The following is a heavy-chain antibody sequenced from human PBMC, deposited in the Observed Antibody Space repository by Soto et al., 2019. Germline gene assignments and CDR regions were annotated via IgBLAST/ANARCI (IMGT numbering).Heavy chain of an antibody. V-gene: IGHV3-23*01. CDR1: GFTFSGYA. D-gene: IGHD3-22*01. CDR3: ARDTGALTYYYDRSGGYNGMDV. J-gene: IGHJ6*02. CDR2: MSDSGDTT. Sequence: GGSLRLSCAASGFTFSGYAMSWVRQAPGKGLEWVSGMSDSGDTTYYADSVKGRFTISRDNAKNILYLQMNSLRAEDTAVYYCARDTGALTYYYDRSGGYNGMDVWGQGTTVTVSS.